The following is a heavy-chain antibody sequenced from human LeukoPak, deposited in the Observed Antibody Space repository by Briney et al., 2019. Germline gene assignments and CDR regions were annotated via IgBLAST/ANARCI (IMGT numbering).Heavy chain of an antibody. D-gene: IGHD6-19*01. CDR3: AKDKQWLVFDY. CDR1: GFTFSSYA. J-gene: IGHJ4*02. CDR2: IVGSGSST. V-gene: IGHV3-23*01. Sequence: GGSLRLSCAASGFTFSSYAMSWVRQAPGKGLQWVSAIVGSGSSTYYADSVKGRFTISRDNSKNTLYLQMNSLRDEDTAVYYCAKDKQWLVFDYWGQGTLVTVPS.